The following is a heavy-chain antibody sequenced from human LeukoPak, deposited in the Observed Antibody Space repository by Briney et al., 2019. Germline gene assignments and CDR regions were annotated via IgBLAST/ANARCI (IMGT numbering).Heavy chain of an antibody. D-gene: IGHD3-3*01. Sequence: PGGSLRLSCAASGFTFSSYSMNWVRQAPGKGLEWVANIKQDGSETYYVDSVKGRFTISRDNAKNSLYLQMSSLRADDTAVYYCARDRAYYDFWSGYYGDYWGQGTLVTVSS. CDR2: IKQDGSET. CDR3: ARDRAYYDFWSGYYGDY. CDR1: GFTFSSYS. J-gene: IGHJ4*02. V-gene: IGHV3-7*01.